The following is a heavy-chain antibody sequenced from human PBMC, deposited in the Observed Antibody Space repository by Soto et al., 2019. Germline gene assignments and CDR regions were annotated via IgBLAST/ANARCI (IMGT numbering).Heavy chain of an antibody. D-gene: IGHD3-10*01. V-gene: IGHV5-51*01. CDR2: IYPGDSDT. CDR3: ARLVLLWFGEFRSPRFDY. J-gene: IGHJ4*02. CDR1: GYSFTSYW. Sequence: GESLKISCKGSGYSFTSYWIGWVRQMPGKGLEWMGIIYPGDSDTRYSPSFQGQVTISADKSISTAYLQWSSLKASDTAMYYCARLVLLWFGEFRSPRFDYWGQGTLVTVSS.